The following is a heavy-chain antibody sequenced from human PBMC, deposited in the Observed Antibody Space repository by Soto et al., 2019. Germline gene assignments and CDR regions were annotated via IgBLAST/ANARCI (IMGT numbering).Heavy chain of an antibody. Sequence: PSETLSLTCTFSGGSISSYYWSWIRQPPGKGLEWIGYIYYSGSTNYNPSLKSRVTISVDTSKNQFSLKLSSVTAADTAVYYCARHDRYFDWLFDYWGQGTLVTVSS. CDR3: ARHDRYFDWLFDY. J-gene: IGHJ4*02. CDR1: GGSISSYY. CDR2: IYYSGST. V-gene: IGHV4-59*08. D-gene: IGHD3-9*01.